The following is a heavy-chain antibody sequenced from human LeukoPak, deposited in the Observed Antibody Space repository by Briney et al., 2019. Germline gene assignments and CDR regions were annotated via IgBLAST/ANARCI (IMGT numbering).Heavy chain of an antibody. Sequence: GGSLRLSCAASGFTFSSYWMHWVRQAPGKGLVWVSRINSDGSSTSYADSVKGRFTISRDNSKNTLSLQVSSLGTEDTAVYYCAKDRYSYAFEYSDSWGQGTLVTVSS. V-gene: IGHV3-74*01. CDR1: GFTFSSYW. J-gene: IGHJ4*02. CDR2: INSDGSST. D-gene: IGHD5-18*01. CDR3: AKDRYSYAFEYSDS.